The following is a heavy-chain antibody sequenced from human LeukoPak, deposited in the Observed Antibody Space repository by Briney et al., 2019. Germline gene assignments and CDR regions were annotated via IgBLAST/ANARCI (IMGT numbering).Heavy chain of an antibody. CDR2: IYYSGST. J-gene: IGHJ5*02. CDR3: ARAPKQQLEKWFDP. Sequence: SETLSLTCTVSGGSISSYYWSWIRQPPGKGLEWIGYIYYSGSTNYNPSLKSRVTISVDTSKNQFSLKLSSVTAADTAVYYCARAPKQQLEKWFDPWGQGTLVTVSS. CDR1: GGSISSYY. V-gene: IGHV4-59*01. D-gene: IGHD6-13*01.